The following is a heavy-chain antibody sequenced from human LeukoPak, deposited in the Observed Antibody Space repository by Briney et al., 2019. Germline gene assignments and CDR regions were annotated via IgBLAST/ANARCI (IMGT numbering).Heavy chain of an antibody. J-gene: IGHJ4*02. CDR2: IKYDGSEK. V-gene: IGHV3-7*01. D-gene: IGHD3-10*01. CDR1: GFSFSTNW. CDR3: ARDLVEYYYGSGSYYFDY. Sequence: GGSLRLSCAASGFSFSTNWMTWVRQAPGKGLEWVANIKYDGSEKYYADSVKGRFTFSRDNARNSLYLQMNSLRAEDTAVYYCARDLVEYYYGSGSYYFDYWGQGTLVTVSS.